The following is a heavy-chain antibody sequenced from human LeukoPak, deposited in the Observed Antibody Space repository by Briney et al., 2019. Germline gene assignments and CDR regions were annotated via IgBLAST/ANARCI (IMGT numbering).Heavy chain of an antibody. CDR2: ISYDGSNK. V-gene: IGHV3-30*18. CDR1: GFTFSSYG. CDR3: AKGYWYFDL. J-gene: IGHJ2*01. Sequence: PGGSLRLSCAASGFTFSSYGMPWVRQAPGKGLEWVAVISYDGSNKYYVDSVKGRFTISRDNSKNTLYLQMNSLRAEDTAVYYCAKGYWYFDLWGRGTLVTVSS.